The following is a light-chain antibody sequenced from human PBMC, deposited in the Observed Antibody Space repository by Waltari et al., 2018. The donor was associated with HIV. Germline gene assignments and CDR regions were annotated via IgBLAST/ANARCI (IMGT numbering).Light chain of an antibody. CDR3: HQYFSDPFT. CDR1: QDIANS. CDR2: TGF. J-gene: IGKJ4*01. Sequence: DIQMTQFPSSLSASVGDRVTITCRATQDIANSVSWYQQRPGKVPKVLVYTGFIRHRGVASRFSGSGSGTEYTLTISSLQPEDFATYYCHQYFSDPFTFGGGTKVEI. V-gene: IGKV1-NL1*01.